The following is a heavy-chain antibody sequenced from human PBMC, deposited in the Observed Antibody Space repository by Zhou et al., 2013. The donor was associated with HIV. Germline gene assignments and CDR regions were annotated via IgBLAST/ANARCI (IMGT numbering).Heavy chain of an antibody. CDR2: ISSYRGHT. V-gene: IGHV1-18*01. CDR3: ARALSTRWIGGGFFYMDV. D-gene: IGHD6-19*01. Sequence: QVQLVQSGAEVKRPGASVKVSCKASGYTLTDFGLSWVRQAPGQGLEWMGWISSYRGHTNYAQKLQGRLSVTTDTSTNTAYMELRSLRSDDTAVYFCARALSTRWIGGGFFYMDVWGKGTTVTVS. CDR1: GYTLTDFG. J-gene: IGHJ6*03.